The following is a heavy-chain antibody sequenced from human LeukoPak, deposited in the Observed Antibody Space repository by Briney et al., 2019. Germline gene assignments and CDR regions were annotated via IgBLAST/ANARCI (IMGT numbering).Heavy chain of an antibody. CDR1: GYTLTSYD. CDR2: MNPNSGRT. D-gene: IGHD4-23*01. J-gene: IGHJ4*02. CDR3: TRETPSRYFDY. Sequence: ASVKVSCKASGYTLTSYDINWVRQATGQGPEWMGWMNPNSGRTGYSQKFQGRITITRNTSISTAYMELSSLRSEDTAVYYCTRETPSRYFDYWGQGTLVTVSS. V-gene: IGHV1-8*01.